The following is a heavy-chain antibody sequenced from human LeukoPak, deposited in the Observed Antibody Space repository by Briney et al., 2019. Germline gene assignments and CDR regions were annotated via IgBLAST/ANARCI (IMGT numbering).Heavy chain of an antibody. CDR3: ANFDY. CDR2: IWADGSDQ. V-gene: IGHV3-33*06. Sequence: GSLRLSCVASGFTLNNFGIPRVRQAPGKGLEWVAVIWADGSDQYYADSVKGRFTVSRDNSKNTLYLQMDSLRVEDTAVYYCANFDYWGQGTLVTVSS. CDR1: GFTLNNFG. J-gene: IGHJ4*02.